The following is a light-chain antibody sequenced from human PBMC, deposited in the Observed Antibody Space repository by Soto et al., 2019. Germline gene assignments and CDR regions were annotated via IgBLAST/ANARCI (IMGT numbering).Light chain of an antibody. CDR2: DAS. CDR1: QSVSSY. V-gene: IGKV3-11*01. CDR3: QQRSNWPPWT. Sequence: EIVLTQSPATLSLSPGERATLSCRASQSVSSYLAWYQQKPGQAPRLLIYDASNRATGIPSRWSGSGSGTDFALTINSLEPEDVAVYYCQQRSNWPPWTFVQGTKVEI. J-gene: IGKJ1*01.